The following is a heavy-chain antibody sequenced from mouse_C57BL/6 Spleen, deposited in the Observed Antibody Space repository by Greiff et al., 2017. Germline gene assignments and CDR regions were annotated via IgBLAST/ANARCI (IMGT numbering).Heavy chain of an antibody. J-gene: IGHJ4*01. CDR2: INPGSGGT. CDR1: GYAFTNYL. D-gene: IGHD3-3*01. Sequence: QVQLKQSGAELVRPGTSVKVSCKASGYAFTNYLIEWVKQRPGQGLEWIGVINPGSGGTNYNEKFKGKATLTADKSSSTAYMQLSSLTSEDSAVYFCARWGTANYAMDYWGQGTSVTVSS. V-gene: IGHV1-54*01. CDR3: ARWGTANYAMDY.